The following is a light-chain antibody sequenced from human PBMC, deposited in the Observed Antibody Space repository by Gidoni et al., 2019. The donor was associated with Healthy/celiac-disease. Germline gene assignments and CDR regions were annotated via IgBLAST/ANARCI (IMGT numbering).Light chain of an antibody. V-gene: IGKV2-28*01. CDR1: QSLLHSNGYNY. CDR2: LCS. Sequence: DIVMTQSPLSLPVTPGEPASISCRSSQSLLHSNGYNYLDCYLQKPGQSPQLLIYLCSNRASGVPDRFSGSRSGTDLTLKISRVEAEYVGVYYFMQALQTPWTFXXXTKVEIK. J-gene: IGKJ1*01. CDR3: MQALQTPWT.